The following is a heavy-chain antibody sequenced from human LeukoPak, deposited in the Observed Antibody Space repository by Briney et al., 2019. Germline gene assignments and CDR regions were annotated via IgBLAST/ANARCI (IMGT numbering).Heavy chain of an antibody. J-gene: IGHJ4*02. CDR1: GFTFSSYA. Sequence: GGSLRLSCAASGFTFSSYAMSWVRQAPGRGLEWVSGISGSGGSTYYADSVKGRFTISRDNSKNTLYLQMSSLRAEDTAVYYCAKGPPDSSSWYKRTEGWGQGTLVTVSS. CDR2: ISGSGGST. D-gene: IGHD6-13*01. V-gene: IGHV3-23*01. CDR3: AKGPPDSSSWYKRTEG.